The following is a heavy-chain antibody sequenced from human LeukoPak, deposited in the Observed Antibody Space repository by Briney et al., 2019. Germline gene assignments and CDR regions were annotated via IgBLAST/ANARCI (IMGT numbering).Heavy chain of an antibody. J-gene: IGHJ4*02. CDR1: GGTFSSYA. Sequence: ASVKVSCKASGGTFSSYAISWVRQAPGQGLEWMGRIIPIFGTANYAQKFQGRVTITTDESTSTAYMELSSLRSEDTAVYYCARDLSSSGWSRYYFDYWGQGTLVTVSS. D-gene: IGHD6-19*01. V-gene: IGHV1-69*05. CDR2: IIPIFGTA. CDR3: ARDLSSSGWSRYYFDY.